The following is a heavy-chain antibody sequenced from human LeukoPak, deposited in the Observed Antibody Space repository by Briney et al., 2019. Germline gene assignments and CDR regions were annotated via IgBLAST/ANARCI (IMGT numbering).Heavy chain of an antibody. J-gene: IGHJ5*02. Sequence: PSQTLSLTCTVSGGSISSGDYYWRWIRQSPGKGLEWIGYTYYSGSTYYNPSLKSRVTISVDTSKNQFSLKLSSVTAADTAVYYCARPYYYDSRIDPWGQGTLVTVSS. D-gene: IGHD3-22*01. CDR3: ARPYYYDSRIDP. CDR2: TYYSGST. CDR1: GGSISSGDYY. V-gene: IGHV4-30-4*01.